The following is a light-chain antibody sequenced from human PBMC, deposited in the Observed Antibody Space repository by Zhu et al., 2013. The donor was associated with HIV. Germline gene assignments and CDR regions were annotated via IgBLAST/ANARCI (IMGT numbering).Light chain of an antibody. CDR3: QQYATTPT. CDR2: AAS. J-gene: IGKJ1*01. Sequence: EIVLTQSPGTLSLSPGERATLSCRASQTVNGNRVAWYQQTPGRPPRLLMYAASNRATGIPDRFSGSGSGTDFTLTISRLEPDDFAVYYCQQYATTPTFGPGTKVEI. V-gene: IGKV3-20*01. CDR1: QTVNGNR.